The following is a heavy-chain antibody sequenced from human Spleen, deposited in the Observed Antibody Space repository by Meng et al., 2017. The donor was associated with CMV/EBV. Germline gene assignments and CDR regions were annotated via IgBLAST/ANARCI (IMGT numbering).Heavy chain of an antibody. CDR2: ISSSSSYI. CDR3: ARIKAYYYDSSGYYYRAFDI. CDR1: GFTFSSYE. J-gene: IGHJ3*02. V-gene: IGHV3-21*01. D-gene: IGHD3-22*01. Sequence: GESLKISCAASGFTFSSYEMNWVRQAPGKGLEWVSSISSSSSYIYYADSVKGRFTISRDNAKNSLYLQMNSLRAEDTAVYYCARIKAYYYDSSGYYYRAFDIWGQGTMVTVSS.